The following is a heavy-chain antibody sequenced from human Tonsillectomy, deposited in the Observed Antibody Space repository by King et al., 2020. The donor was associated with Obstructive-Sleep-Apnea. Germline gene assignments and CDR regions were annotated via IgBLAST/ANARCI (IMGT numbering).Heavy chain of an antibody. Sequence: QLQLQESGPGLVKPSETLSLTCTVSGGSISSSSYYWGWIRQPPGKGLEWIGSIYYSGSTYSNPFLKSRVTISVDTSKNQFSLKLSSVTAADTAVYYCARGVLLWFGESRNWFDPWGQGTLVTVSS. CDR2: IYYSGST. CDR1: GGSISSSSYY. D-gene: IGHD3-10*01. V-gene: IGHV4-39*07. J-gene: IGHJ5*02. CDR3: ARGVLLWFGESRNWFDP.